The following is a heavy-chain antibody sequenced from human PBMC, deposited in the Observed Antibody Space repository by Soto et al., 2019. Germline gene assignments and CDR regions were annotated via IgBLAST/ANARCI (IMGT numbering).Heavy chain of an antibody. D-gene: IGHD6-19*01. V-gene: IGHV3-11*01. CDR2: ISSSGSTI. CDR3: ARDPSSPYSSGWYFALQH. Sequence: SLRLSCSSSLFTFSDYYMSLILHSPFKLLEWFSYISSSGSTIYYADSVKGRFTISRDNAKNSLYLQMKSLRAEDTAVYYCARDPSSPYSSGWYFALQHWGQGTLVTVS. CDR1: LFTFSDYY. J-gene: IGHJ1*01.